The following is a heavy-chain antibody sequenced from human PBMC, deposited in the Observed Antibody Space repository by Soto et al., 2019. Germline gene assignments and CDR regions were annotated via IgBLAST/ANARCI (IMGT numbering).Heavy chain of an antibody. CDR2: ISYGGISK. D-gene: IGHD6-19*01. Sequence: QVQLVESGGGVVQPGRSLRLSCAASGFTFSNFPMHWVRQAPGKGLEWVAVISYGGISKNYADSVKGRFTSSRDDSKNTMYLQMNSLRPEDTAVYYCARTTVVAGTPEFDYWGQGTLVTVSS. CDR1: GFTFSNFP. V-gene: IGHV3-30-3*01. J-gene: IGHJ4*02. CDR3: ARTTVVAGTPEFDY.